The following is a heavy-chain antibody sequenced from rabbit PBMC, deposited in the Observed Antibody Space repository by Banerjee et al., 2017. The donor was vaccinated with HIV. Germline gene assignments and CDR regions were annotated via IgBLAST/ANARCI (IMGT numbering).Heavy chain of an antibody. CDR2: IYTGRGST. V-gene: IGHV1S7*01. Sequence: QLVESGGGLVQPGGSLTLSCKASGFDVSSHYMSWVRQAPGKGLEWIGIIYTGRGSTDYASWVNGRFTISSDNAQNTVDLQMNSLTAADTATYFCARDLPYIDYGSLGLWGPGTLVTVS. CDR1: GFDVSSHY. J-gene: IGHJ4*01. D-gene: IGHD3-1*01. CDR3: ARDLPYIDYGSLGL.